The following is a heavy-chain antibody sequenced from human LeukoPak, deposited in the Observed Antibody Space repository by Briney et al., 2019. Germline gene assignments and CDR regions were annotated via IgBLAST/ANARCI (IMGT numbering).Heavy chain of an antibody. D-gene: IGHD2-2*01. CDR2: ISAYNGNT. V-gene: IGHV1-18*01. Sequence: GASVKVSCKASGYTFTSYGISWVRQAPGQGLEWMGWISAYNGNTNYAQKLQGRVTMTTDTSTSTAYMELRSLRSDDTAVYYCARGFVPAAKVLWFSYFDYWGQGTLVTVSS. CDR1: GYTFTSYG. CDR3: ARGFVPAAKVLWFSYFDY. J-gene: IGHJ4*02.